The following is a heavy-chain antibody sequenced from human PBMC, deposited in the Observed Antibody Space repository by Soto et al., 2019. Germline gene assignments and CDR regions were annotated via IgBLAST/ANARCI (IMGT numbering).Heavy chain of an antibody. Sequence: QVQLVQSGAEVKNPGASVKVSCKASGYTFTSYAMHWVRQAPGQRLEWMGWINAGNGNTKYSQKFQGRVTITRDTSASTAYMELSSLRSEDTAVYYCARDHLRYGGNQYYYYYGMDVWGQGTTVTVSS. CDR3: ARDHLRYGGNQYYYYYGMDV. D-gene: IGHD4-17*01. J-gene: IGHJ6*02. CDR2: INAGNGNT. CDR1: GYTFTSYA. V-gene: IGHV1-3*01.